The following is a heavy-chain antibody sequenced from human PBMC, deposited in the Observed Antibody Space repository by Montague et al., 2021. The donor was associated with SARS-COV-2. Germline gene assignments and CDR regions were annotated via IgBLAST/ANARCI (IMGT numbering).Heavy chain of an antibody. CDR1: GGSIGTNY. D-gene: IGHD2-2*01. J-gene: IGHJ5*02. CDR3: ARSRFVVVPAAMSFGHSYFDP. V-gene: IGHV4-59*01. Sequence: SETLSLTCSVSGGSIGTNYWSWIRQPPGGGLEWIVYAYHNGRTNYNPPLRCRVTMSLDTSKNQFSLNVTSVTAADTAVYHCARSRFVVVPAAMSFGHSYFDPWGQGTLVTVSS. CDR2: AYHNGRT.